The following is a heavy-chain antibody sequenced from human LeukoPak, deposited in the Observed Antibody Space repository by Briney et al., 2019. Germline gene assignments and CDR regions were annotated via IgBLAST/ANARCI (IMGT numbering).Heavy chain of an antibody. CDR2: IYYSGST. CDR3: ARDNKWLGPFDY. D-gene: IGHD6-19*01. V-gene: IGHV4-59*12. J-gene: IGHJ4*02. CDR1: GGTISSYY. Sequence: SETLSLTCTVSGGTISSYYWSWIRQPPGKGLEWIGYIYYSGSTNYNPSLKSRVTISVDTSKNQFSLKLSSVTAADTAVYYCARDNKWLGPFDYWGQGTLVTVSS.